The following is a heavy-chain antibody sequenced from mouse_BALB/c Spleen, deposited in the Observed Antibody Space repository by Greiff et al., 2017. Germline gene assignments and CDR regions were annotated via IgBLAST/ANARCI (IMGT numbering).Heavy chain of an antibody. D-gene: IGHD1-1*01. J-gene: IGHJ1*01. CDR2: ISSGGSYT. V-gene: IGHV5-6-4*01. CDR3: TRAKIYYYGSGNWYFDV. CDR1: GFTFSSYT. Sequence: EVMLVESGGGLVKPGGSLKLSCAASGFTFSSYTMSWVRQTPEKRLEWVATISSGGSYTYYPDSVKGRFTISRDNAKNTLYLQMSSLKSEDTAMYYCTRAKIYYYGSGNWYFDVWGAGTTVTVSS.